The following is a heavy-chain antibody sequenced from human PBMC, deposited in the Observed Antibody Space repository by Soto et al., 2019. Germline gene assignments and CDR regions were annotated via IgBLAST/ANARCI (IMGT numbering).Heavy chain of an antibody. D-gene: IGHD2-15*01. Sequence: ASVKVSCTASGYTFTSYGISWVRQAPGQGLEWMGWISAYNGNTNYAQKLQGRVTMTTDTSTSTAYMELRSLRSDDTAVYYCARGRGDIVVVVAASYYYYYMDVWGKGTTVTVSS. CDR3: ARGRGDIVVVVAASYYYYYMDV. CDR1: GYTFTSYG. V-gene: IGHV1-18*01. J-gene: IGHJ6*03. CDR2: ISAYNGNT.